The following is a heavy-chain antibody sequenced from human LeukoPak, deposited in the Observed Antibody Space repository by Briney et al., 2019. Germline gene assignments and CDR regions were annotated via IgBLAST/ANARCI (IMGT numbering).Heavy chain of an antibody. Sequence: GASVKVSCKASGYTFTSYDINSVPHAPGQGLEWMGWMNPNSGNTRYAQKFQGRVTMTRNTSISTAYMELSSLRSEDTAVYYCAVAASPNYYYYYYRDVCGKGTTVTVSS. CDR3: AVAASPNYYYYYYRDV. CDR1: GYTFTSYD. V-gene: IGHV1-8*01. CDR2: MNPNSGNT. J-gene: IGHJ6*03. D-gene: IGHD2-15*01.